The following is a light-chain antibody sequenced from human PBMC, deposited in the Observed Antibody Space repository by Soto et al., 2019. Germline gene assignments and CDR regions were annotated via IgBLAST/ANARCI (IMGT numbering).Light chain of an antibody. Sequence: DIHMTQSPSSLSASVGDRVTITCPASQTISNYLNWYQKKPGKAPKLLIYAASTLQRGVPSRFSGSGSGTDFTLTIGSLKTADSANYYCQQSYSPPTITFGQGTRLEIK. CDR1: QTISNY. V-gene: IGKV1-39*01. CDR2: AAS. CDR3: QQSYSPPTIT. J-gene: IGKJ5*01.